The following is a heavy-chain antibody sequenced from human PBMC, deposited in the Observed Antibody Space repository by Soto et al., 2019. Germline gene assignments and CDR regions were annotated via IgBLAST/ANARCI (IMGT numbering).Heavy chain of an antibody. CDR1: GFSLSNPRMG. Sequence: QVTLKESGPEVVKPTETLTLTCAVSGFSLSNPRMGVSWIRQPPGRALEWLAHIFSSHEDSYRPSLRDRLTISKDASRGQVVLTMTHMDPADTATYYCARVSAYYDNSGYYSFDYWGQGTLVTVSS. J-gene: IGHJ4*02. D-gene: IGHD3-22*01. CDR3: ARVSAYYDNSGYYSFDY. V-gene: IGHV2-26*01. CDR2: IFSSHED.